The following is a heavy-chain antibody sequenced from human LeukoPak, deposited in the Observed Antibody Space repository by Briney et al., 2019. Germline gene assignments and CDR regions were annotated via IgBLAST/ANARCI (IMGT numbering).Heavy chain of an antibody. CDR1: GFTFSSYA. D-gene: IGHD6-19*01. CDR3: AKDSVGVAGPDH. V-gene: IGHV3-23*01. J-gene: IGHJ4*02. CDR2: ISSSGGGA. Sequence: PGGSLRLSCAASGFTFSSYAMSWVRQAPGKGLEWVSAISSSGGGAYYADSVKGRFTISRDNSKNTLYLQMNSLRADDTAVYYCAKDSVGVAGPDHWGQGTLVTVSS.